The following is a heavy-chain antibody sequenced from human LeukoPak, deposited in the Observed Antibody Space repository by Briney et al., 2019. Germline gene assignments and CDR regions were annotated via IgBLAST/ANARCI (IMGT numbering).Heavy chain of an antibody. D-gene: IGHD3-22*01. CDR3: ARAGPYDSYDY. CDR2: IYSGGST. Sequence: GGSLRLSCAASGFTVSSNYMSWVRQAPGKGLEWVSVIYSGGSTYYADSVKGRFTISRDNSKNTLYLQMKSLRAEDTAVYYCARAGPYDSYDYWGQGTLVTVSS. CDR1: GFTVSSNY. J-gene: IGHJ4*02. V-gene: IGHV3-53*01.